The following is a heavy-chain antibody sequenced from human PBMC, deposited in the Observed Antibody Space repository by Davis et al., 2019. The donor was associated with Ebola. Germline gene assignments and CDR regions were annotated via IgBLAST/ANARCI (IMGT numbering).Heavy chain of an antibody. CDR2: IGGSGADI. J-gene: IGHJ4*02. CDR3: AKFGSGSYGTLDY. V-gene: IGHV3-23*01. CDR1: GFTFSSYA. D-gene: IGHD1-26*01. Sequence: PGGSLRLSCTASGFTFSSYAMSWVRQGPGKGLEWVSTIGGSGADIRLADSVRGRFTISRDNSKNTLYLQMNSLRAEDTAVYYCAKFGSGSYGTLDYWGQGTLVTVSS.